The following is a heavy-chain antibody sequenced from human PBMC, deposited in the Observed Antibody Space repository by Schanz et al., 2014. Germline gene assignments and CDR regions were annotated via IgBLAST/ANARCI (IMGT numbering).Heavy chain of an antibody. CDR2: IRQDGTEK. CDR1: GFTFSGYW. V-gene: IGHV3-7*01. D-gene: IGHD6-25*01. CDR3: ARDQRNPGGNMDV. J-gene: IGHJ6*02. Sequence: EVQLVESGGGLVQPGGSLRLSCAASGFTFSGYWMTWVRQSPGKGLEWVAIIRQDGTEKYYVDSVKGRFTISRDNAKNSLFVQMNRLRAEDTAIYYCARDQRNPGGNMDVWGQGTTVTVSS.